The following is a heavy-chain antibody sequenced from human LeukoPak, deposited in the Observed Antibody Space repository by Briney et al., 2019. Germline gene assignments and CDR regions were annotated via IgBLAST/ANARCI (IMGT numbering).Heavy chain of an antibody. J-gene: IGHJ4*02. CDR2: ISSSTSDI. CDR1: GFTFSSYG. D-gene: IGHD3-9*01. V-gene: IGHV3-21*01. Sequence: GGSLRLSCAASGFTFSSYGMNWVRQAPGKRLEWVSAISSSTSDIYYADSVKGRFTISRDNAKNSLYLQMNSLRAEDTAMYYCARVGYDILTGQLDYWGQGTLVTVSS. CDR3: ARVGYDILTGQLDY.